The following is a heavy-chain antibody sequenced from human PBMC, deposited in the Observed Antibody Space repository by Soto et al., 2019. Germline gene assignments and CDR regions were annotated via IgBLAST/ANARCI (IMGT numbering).Heavy chain of an antibody. D-gene: IGHD3-10*01. Sequence: ASVKVSCKASGYTFTSYGVSWVRQAPGQGLEWMGWISAYNGNTNYAQKLQGRVTMTTDTSTSTAYMELRSLRSDDTAVYYCARDHYGSGSYPAYYYYYYMDVWGKGTTVTVSS. CDR3: ARDHYGSGSYPAYYYYYYMDV. J-gene: IGHJ6*03. V-gene: IGHV1-18*01. CDR1: GYTFTSYG. CDR2: ISAYNGNT.